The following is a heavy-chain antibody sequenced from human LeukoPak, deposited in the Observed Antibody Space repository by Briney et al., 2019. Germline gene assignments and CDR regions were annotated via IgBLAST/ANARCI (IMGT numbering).Heavy chain of an antibody. V-gene: IGHV4-4*07. CDR3: CGARSPNIAVAGACFDY. CDR2: IYTSGST. D-gene: IGHD6-19*01. Sequence: SETLSLTCTVSGGFISSYSWSWIRQPAGKGLEWIGRIYTSGSTNYNPSLKSRVTMSVDTSTNQSSLQLKSVTAADDAVYYYCGARSPNIAVAGACFDYWGQGTLVTVSS. J-gene: IGHJ4*02. CDR1: GGFISSYS.